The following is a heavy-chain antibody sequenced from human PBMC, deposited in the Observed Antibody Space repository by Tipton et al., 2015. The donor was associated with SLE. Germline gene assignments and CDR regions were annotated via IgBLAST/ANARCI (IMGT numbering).Heavy chain of an antibody. CDR2: IYPGVSNT. V-gene: IGHV5-51*03. CDR1: GHSFTTSW. J-gene: IGHJ6*02. CDR3: AKPSYPWYHYGMDV. Sequence: VQLVQSGAEVKKPGESLKISCKGSGHSFTTSWIGWVRQMPGKGLEWMGIIYPGVSNTRYSPSFQGHVTISADKSISTAYLQWSTLKASDTAIYYCAKPSYPWYHYGMDVWGQGTTVTVSS.